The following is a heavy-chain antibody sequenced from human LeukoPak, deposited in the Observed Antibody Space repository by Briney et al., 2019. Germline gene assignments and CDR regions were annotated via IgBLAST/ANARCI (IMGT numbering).Heavy chain of an antibody. CDR3: AKDRLLAVAGRGWFDP. CDR1: GFTFSTYA. CDR2: ISGSGGTA. Sequence: GGSLRLSCATSGFTFSTYAMNWVRQAPGKGLDWVSAISGSGGTAYYTDSVKGRFTIPRDSSKNTLYLQINSLRAEDTAVYYCAKDRLLAVAGRGWFDPWGQGTLVTVSS. V-gene: IGHV3-23*01. D-gene: IGHD6-19*01. J-gene: IGHJ5*02.